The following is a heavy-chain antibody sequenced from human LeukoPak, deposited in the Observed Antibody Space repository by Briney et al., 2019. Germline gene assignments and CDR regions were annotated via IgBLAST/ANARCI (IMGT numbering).Heavy chain of an antibody. Sequence: ASVKVSCKASGYTFTSYTMNWVRQAPGQGLEWMGWINTNTGNPTYAQGFTGRFVFSLDTSVSTAYLQISSLKAEDTAVYYCARPGATMVRGVGYYYYGMDVWGQGTTVTVSS. D-gene: IGHD3-10*01. CDR1: GYTFTSYT. J-gene: IGHJ6*02. CDR3: ARPGATMVRGVGYYYYGMDV. CDR2: INTNTGNP. V-gene: IGHV7-4-1*02.